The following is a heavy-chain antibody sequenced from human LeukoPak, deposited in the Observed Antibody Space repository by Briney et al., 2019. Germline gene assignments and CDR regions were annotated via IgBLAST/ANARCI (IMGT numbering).Heavy chain of an antibody. CDR2: ISSNGGST. Sequence: PGGSLRLSCAASGFTFSSYAMHWVRQAPGKGLEYVSAISSNGGSTYYANSVKGRFTISRDNSKNTLYLQMGSLRAEDMAVYYCAGYDFWSGNFPHDYWGQGTLVTVSS. CDR1: GFTFSSYA. J-gene: IGHJ4*02. CDR3: AGYDFWSGNFPHDY. V-gene: IGHV3-64*01. D-gene: IGHD3/OR15-3a*01.